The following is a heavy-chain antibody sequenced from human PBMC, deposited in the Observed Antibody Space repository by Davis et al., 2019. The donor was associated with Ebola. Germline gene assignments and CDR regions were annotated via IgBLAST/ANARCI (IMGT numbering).Heavy chain of an antibody. CDR1: AITFSSYA. D-gene: IGHD6-19*01. J-gene: IGHJ6*04. CDR3: AVVAGYYYYGMDV. V-gene: IGHV3-23*01. CDR2: ISGSGGNT. Sequence: GESLKISCADSAITFSSYAMTWVRQAPGKGLEWVSAISGSGGNTYYADSVKGRFTISRDNSKKTMYLQMNSLRAEDTAVYYCAVVAGYYYYGMDVWGKGTTVTVSS.